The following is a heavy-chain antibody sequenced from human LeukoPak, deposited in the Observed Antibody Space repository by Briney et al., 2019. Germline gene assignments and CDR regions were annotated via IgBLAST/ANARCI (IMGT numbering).Heavy chain of an antibody. CDR3: ARVLWFRIYYYYYYMDV. D-gene: IGHD3-10*01. CDR1: GDSISNHNYF. CDR2: IHYIGST. J-gene: IGHJ6*03. V-gene: IGHV4-39*01. Sequence: SETLSLTCTVSGDSISNHNYFWGWIRQPPGKGLEWIGSIHYIGSTYFNLSLKSRVTVSVDTSKNQFSLKLSSVTAADTAVYYCARVLWFRIYYYYYYMDVWGKGATVTVSS.